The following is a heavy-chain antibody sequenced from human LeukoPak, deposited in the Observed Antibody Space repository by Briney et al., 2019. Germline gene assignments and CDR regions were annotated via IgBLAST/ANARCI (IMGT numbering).Heavy chain of an antibody. V-gene: IGHV4-4*02. CDR2: VHYSGST. J-gene: IGHJ4*02. Sequence: SETLSLTCAVSGGSIISGSNWWSWVRQPPGKGLEWIGEVHYSGSTNYNPSLRSRVAISIDWPKNQFFLRLDSLTAADTAVYYCARVGQRHDDSWGQGTLVTVSS. CDR3: ARVGQRHDDS. CDR1: GGSIISGSNW. D-gene: IGHD6-25*01.